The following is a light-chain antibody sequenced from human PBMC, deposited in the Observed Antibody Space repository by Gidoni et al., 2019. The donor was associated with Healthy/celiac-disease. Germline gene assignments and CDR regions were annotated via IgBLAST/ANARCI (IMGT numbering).Light chain of an antibody. CDR3: QAWDSSTAV. Sequence: YELTQPPSVSVPPGQTASITCSGDKLGDKYACWYQHKPGQSPVLVIYQDSKRPSGIPERFSGSNSGNTATLTISGTQAMDEADYYCQAWDSSTAVFGGGTKLTVL. CDR2: QDS. V-gene: IGLV3-1*01. CDR1: KLGDKY. J-gene: IGLJ2*01.